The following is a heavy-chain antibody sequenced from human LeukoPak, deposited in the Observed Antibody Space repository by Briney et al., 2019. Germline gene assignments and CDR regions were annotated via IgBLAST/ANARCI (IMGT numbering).Heavy chain of an antibody. CDR3: AREGYCTNGVCQRDGGMDV. J-gene: IGHJ6*02. V-gene: IGHV1-69*13. D-gene: IGHD2-8*01. CDR1: GGTFSSYA. Sequence: SVEVSCKASGGTFSSYAISWVRQAPGQGLEWMGGIIPIFGTANYAQKFQGRATITADESTSTAYMELSSLRSEDTAVYYCAREGYCTNGVCQRDGGMDVWGQGTTVTVSS. CDR2: IIPIFGTA.